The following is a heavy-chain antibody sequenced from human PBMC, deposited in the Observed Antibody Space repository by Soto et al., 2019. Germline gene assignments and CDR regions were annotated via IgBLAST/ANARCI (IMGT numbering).Heavy chain of an antibody. CDR2: ISYDGSNK. Sequence: GGSLRLSCSAAGFTFSSYAMHWVRQAPGKGLEWVPVISYDGSNKYYADSVKGRFTISRDNSKNTLYLQMNSLRAEDTAVYYCERPRGSGWYGDHFDYWGQGTLVTVSS. J-gene: IGHJ4*02. D-gene: IGHD6-19*01. V-gene: IGHV3-30-3*01. CDR1: GFTFSSYA. CDR3: ERPRGSGWYGDHFDY.